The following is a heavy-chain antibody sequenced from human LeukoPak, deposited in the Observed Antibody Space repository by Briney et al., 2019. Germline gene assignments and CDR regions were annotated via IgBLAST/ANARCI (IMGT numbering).Heavy chain of an antibody. J-gene: IGHJ4*02. V-gene: IGHV5-10-1*01. Sequence: EESLKISCKGSGYSFTSYWISWVRQMPGKGLEWMGRIAPSVSYTLYSPSFQGHVIIFPDKSITTAYLQWSSLKASDTAMYYCARHDTAMASFDYWGQGTLVTV. CDR3: ARHDTAMASFDY. CDR1: GYSFTSYW. D-gene: IGHD5-18*01. CDR2: IAPSVSYT.